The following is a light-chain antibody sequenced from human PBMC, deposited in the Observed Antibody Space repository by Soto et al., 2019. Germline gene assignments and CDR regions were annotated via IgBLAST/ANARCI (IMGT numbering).Light chain of an antibody. CDR3: QHYGSSLWT. J-gene: IGKJ1*01. V-gene: IGKV3-20*01. CDR1: QSVSSSY. Sequence: EIVLTQSPGTLSVSPGERATLSCRVSQSVSSSYLAWYQQKPGQAPRLLIYGASSRATGIPDRFSGSGSGTDFTLTISILEPEDFAVYYCQHYGSSLWTFGLGTKVEIK. CDR2: GAS.